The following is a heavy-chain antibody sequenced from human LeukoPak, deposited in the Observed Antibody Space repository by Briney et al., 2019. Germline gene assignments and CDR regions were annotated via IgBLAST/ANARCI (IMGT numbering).Heavy chain of an antibody. CDR3: ARDSGSSSWYESWFDP. J-gene: IGHJ5*02. CDR2: ISYDGSDK. Sequence: GRSLRFSCAASGFTFSSYAMHRVRQAPGKGLEWVAVISYDGSDKYYADSVKGRFTISRDNSKNTLYLQMNSLRAEDTAVYYCARDSGSSSWYESWFDPWGQGTLVTVSS. V-gene: IGHV3-30-3*01. D-gene: IGHD6-13*01. CDR1: GFTFSSYA.